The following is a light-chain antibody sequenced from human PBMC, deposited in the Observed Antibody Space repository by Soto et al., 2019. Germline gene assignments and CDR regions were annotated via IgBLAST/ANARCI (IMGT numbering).Light chain of an antibody. Sequence: EIVLTQSPGTLSLSPGERATLTCRASQSVSSSYFAWYQQKPGQAPRLLIYGASSRATGIPDRFSGSGSGADFTLTISRLEPEDFAVYSCQQYGSSPVYTFGQGTNLEIK. CDR3: QQYGSSPVYT. J-gene: IGKJ2*01. CDR1: QSVSSSY. V-gene: IGKV3-20*01. CDR2: GAS.